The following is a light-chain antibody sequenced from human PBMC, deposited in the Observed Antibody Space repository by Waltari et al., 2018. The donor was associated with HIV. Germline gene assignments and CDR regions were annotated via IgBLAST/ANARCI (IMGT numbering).Light chain of an antibody. Sequence: PGQRVTISCTGGSSNIGAGYDVHWYQQLPGTAPKLLIYGNTNRPSGVPDRFSGSKSGTSASLAITGLQAEDESDYYCQSYDSSLSGVVFGGGTKLTVL. V-gene: IGLV1-40*01. J-gene: IGLJ2*01. CDR3: QSYDSSLSGVV. CDR1: SSNIGAGYD. CDR2: GNT.